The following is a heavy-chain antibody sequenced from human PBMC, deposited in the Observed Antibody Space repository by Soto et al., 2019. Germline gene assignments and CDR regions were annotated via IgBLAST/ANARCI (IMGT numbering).Heavy chain of an antibody. CDR2: IYYSGTT. D-gene: IGHD1-26*01. CDR1: GYSISSSNW. CDR3: ATREIQGPIDY. J-gene: IGHJ4*02. Sequence: PSETLSLTCAVSGYSISSSNWWGWIRQPPGKGLEWIGYIYYSGTTYYNPSLKSRVTMSVDTSKNQFSLKLTSVTAVDTAVYYCATREIQGPIDYWGQRTLVTVS. V-gene: IGHV4-28*01.